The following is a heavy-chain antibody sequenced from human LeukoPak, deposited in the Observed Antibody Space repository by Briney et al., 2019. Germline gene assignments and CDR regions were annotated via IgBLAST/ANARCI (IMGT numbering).Heavy chain of an antibody. CDR1: GYTFTGYY. CDR3: GRDLDRVIVVVPAAIGGMDV. J-gene: IGHJ6*03. D-gene: IGHD2-2*01. CDR2: INPNSGGT. V-gene: IGHV1-2*02. Sequence: ASVKVSCKASGYTFTGYYMHWVRQAPGQGLEWMGWINPNSGGTNYAQKFQGRVTMTRDTSISTAYMELSRLKSDDTAVYYCGRDLDRVIVVVPAAIGGMDVWGKGNTATGS.